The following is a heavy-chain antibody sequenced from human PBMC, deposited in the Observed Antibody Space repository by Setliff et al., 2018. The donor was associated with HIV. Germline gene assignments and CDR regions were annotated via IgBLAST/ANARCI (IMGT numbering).Heavy chain of an antibody. CDR1: GFTFSSYW. D-gene: IGHD2-2*01. CDR3: ARWGRGSTSGFDY. V-gene: IGHV3-74*01. Sequence: GESLKISCAASGFTFSSYWVHWVRQTPGKGLMWVSRINTDGSDTSYADAVKGRFTISRDNAQDTLYLQMNSLRAEDTATYYCARWGRGSTSGFDYWGQGTQVTVSS. CDR2: INTDGSDT. J-gene: IGHJ4*02.